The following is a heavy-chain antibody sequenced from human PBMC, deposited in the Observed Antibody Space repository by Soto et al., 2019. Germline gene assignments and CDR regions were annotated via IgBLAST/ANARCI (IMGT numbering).Heavy chain of an antibody. CDR3: EREGGSYSSDY. V-gene: IGHV1-18*01. D-gene: IGHD1-26*01. CDR2: ISAYNGNT. J-gene: IGHJ4*02. CDR1: GYTFTSYD. Sequence: QVQLVQSGAEVKKPGASVKVSCTASGYTFTSYDISWVRQAPGQGLEWMGWISAYNGNTKYAQKFQGRVTMTTDTSTSTAYMELRSLRSDDSAVYSCEREGGSYSSDYWGQGILVTVSS.